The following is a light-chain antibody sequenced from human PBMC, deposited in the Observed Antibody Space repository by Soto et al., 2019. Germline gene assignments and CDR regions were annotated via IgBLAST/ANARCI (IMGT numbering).Light chain of an antibody. J-gene: IGKJ2*01. CDR2: KVS. Sequence: DVVMTQSPLSLPVTLGQPASISCRSSQSLVYVNGDTYLDWFQHRPGQSPRRLIYKVSNRDSGVPDRFSGSGSGPDFTLKIRRVEAEDVGVYYCMQGTHWPYTFGQGTKLEIK. CDR3: MQGTHWPYT. CDR1: QSLVYVNGDTY. V-gene: IGKV2-30*01.